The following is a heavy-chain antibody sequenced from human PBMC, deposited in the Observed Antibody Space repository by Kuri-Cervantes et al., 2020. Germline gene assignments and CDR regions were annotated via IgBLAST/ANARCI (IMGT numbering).Heavy chain of an antibody. CDR1: GFTVNSNY. D-gene: IGHD6-13*01. CDR2: IYSGGST. J-gene: IGHJ3*02. V-gene: IGHV3-66*01. CDR3: AGSSWSHDAFDI. Sequence: GGSLRLSCAASGFTVNSNYMSWVRQAPGRGLEWVSVIYSGGSTYYADSVKGRFTISRDNAKNSLYLQMNSLRAEDTAVYYCAGSSWSHDAFDIWGQGTMVTVSS.